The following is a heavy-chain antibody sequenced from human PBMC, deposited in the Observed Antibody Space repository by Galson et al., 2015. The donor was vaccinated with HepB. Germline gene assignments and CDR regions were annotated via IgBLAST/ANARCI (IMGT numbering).Heavy chain of an antibody. D-gene: IGHD6-6*01. Sequence: SLRLSCAASGFTFSGYSMNWGRQAPGKGLEWVSYISSDSNTMRYADSVKGRFTISRDNAENSLYLQMSSLRAEDTAVYYCARDPSRPVRAPDYWRQGALVTVSS. CDR3: ARDPSRPVRAPDY. V-gene: IGHV3-48*01. CDR2: ISSDSNTM. J-gene: IGHJ4*02. CDR1: GFTFSGYS.